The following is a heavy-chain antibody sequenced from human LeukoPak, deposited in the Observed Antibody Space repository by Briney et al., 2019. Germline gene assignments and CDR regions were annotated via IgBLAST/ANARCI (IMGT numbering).Heavy chain of an antibody. CDR3: AREYRAYSSGWSRQKHFDY. CDR1: GGTFSSYA. D-gene: IGHD6-19*01. V-gene: IGHV1-69*01. J-gene: IGHJ4*02. Sequence: AASVKVSCKASGGTFSSYAISWVRQAPGQGLEWMGGIIPIFGTANYAQKFQSRVTVTADESTSTAYMELSSLRSEDTAVYYCAREYRAYSSGWSRQKHFDYWGQGTLVTVSS. CDR2: IIPIFGTA.